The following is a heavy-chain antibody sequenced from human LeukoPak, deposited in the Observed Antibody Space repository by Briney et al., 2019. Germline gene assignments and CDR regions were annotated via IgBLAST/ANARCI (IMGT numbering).Heavy chain of an antibody. J-gene: IGHJ5*02. CDR1: GFTFSNAW. CDR3: RYYDGPRGSWFDP. CDR2: IKSKTDGGTT. Sequence: GGSLRLSCAASGFTFSNAWMSWVRQAPGKGLEWVGRIKSKTDGGTTDYAAPVKGRFTISRDDSKNTLYPQMNSLKPEDTAVYYCRYYDGPRGSWFDPWGQGTLVTVSS. D-gene: IGHD3-3*01. V-gene: IGHV3-15*01.